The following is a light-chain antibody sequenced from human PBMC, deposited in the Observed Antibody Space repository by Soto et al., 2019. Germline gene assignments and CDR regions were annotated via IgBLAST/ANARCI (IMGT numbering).Light chain of an antibody. Sequence: DIVMTQSPLSLPVIPGEPASISCRSSQSLLHSNGYNYLDWYLQKPGQSPQLLIYLGSNRASGVPDRFSGRGSGEDFTLKISRVEAEDVGVYYCMQALQTPYTFGQGTKLEIK. CDR2: LGS. J-gene: IGKJ2*01. CDR1: QSLLHSNGYNY. V-gene: IGKV2-28*01. CDR3: MQALQTPYT.